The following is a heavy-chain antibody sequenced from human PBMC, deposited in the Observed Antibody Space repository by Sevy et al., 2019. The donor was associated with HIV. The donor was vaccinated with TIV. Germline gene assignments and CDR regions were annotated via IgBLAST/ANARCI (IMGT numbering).Heavy chain of an antibody. V-gene: IGHV4-34*01. CDR1: GGSLSGYY. D-gene: IGHD2-2*01. CDR2: INHSGST. J-gene: IGHJ5*02. Sequence: SETLSLTCAVYGGSLSGYYWNWIRQTPGKGLEWIGEINHSGSTNYNPSLKSQVTISVDTSKNQFSLRLNSVTAADTVVYYCARGPPVVVVPGAPSWFDPWGQGTLVTVSS. CDR3: ARGPPVVVVPGAPSWFDP.